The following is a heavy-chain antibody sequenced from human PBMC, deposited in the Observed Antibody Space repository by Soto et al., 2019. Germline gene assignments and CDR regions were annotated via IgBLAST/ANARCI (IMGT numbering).Heavy chain of an antibody. J-gene: IGHJ4*02. Sequence: SVKVSCKASGGTFSSYAISWVRQAPGQGLEWMGGIIPIFGTANYAQKFQGRVTITADESTSTAYMELSSLRSEDTAVYYCARVRYYYDSSGYYSEPPYYFDYWGQGTLVTVSS. CDR3: ARVRYYYDSSGYYSEPPYYFDY. CDR1: GGTFSSYA. V-gene: IGHV1-69*13. CDR2: IIPIFGTA. D-gene: IGHD3-22*01.